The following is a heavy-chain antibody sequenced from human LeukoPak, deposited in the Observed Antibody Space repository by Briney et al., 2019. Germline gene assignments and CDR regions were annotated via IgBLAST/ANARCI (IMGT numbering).Heavy chain of an antibody. D-gene: IGHD3-10*01. CDR1: GYSFTNYR. J-gene: IGHJ3*02. V-gene: IGHV5-51*01. CDR3: ARRGWGFGEPKRDHDTFDI. CDR2: IYPGDSDA. Sequence: GESLKISCKGSGYSFTNYRIAWVRQMPGQGLEWMAIIYPGDSDARYSPSFQGQVTISVDKSISTTYLRWCSLKASDTAMYYCARRGWGFGEPKRDHDTFDIWGQGTMVTASS.